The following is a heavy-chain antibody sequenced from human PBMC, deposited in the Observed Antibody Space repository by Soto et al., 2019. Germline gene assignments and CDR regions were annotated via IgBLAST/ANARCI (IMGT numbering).Heavy chain of an antibody. J-gene: IGHJ5*02. D-gene: IGHD2-15*01. Sequence: QVQLVQSGAEVKKPGSSVKVSCKASGGTFSSYTFNWLRKAPGQGLEWMGRINPILGSANNAQKFQGRVTLTADASTSTAYMELRSLRSDDTAVYYCARSYCSGGTCFHDWFDPWGQGTLVTVSS. CDR1: GGTFSSYT. CDR2: INPILGSA. V-gene: IGHV1-69*01. CDR3: ARSYCSGGTCFHDWFDP.